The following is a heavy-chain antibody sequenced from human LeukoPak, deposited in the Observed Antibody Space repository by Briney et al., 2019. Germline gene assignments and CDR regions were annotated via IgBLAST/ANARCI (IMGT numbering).Heavy chain of an antibody. D-gene: IGHD2-21*02. CDR3: ARDRVTLTTFQYDWFDP. J-gene: IGHJ5*02. V-gene: IGHV1-2*02. CDR1: GYTFIGYY. Sequence: ASVKVSCKASGYTFIGYYMHWVRQAPGQGLEWMGWIHPNSGGTNYAQKFQGRATMTRDTSISTAYMELSRLRSDDTAVYYCARDRVTLTTFQYDWFDPWGQGTLVTVSS. CDR2: IHPNSGGT.